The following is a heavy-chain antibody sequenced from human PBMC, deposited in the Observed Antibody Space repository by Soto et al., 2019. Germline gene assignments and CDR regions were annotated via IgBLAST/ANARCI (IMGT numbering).Heavy chain of an antibody. D-gene: IGHD4-17*01. CDR2: INHSGST. CDR1: GVSFSGYY. CDR3: ARYGGDYDRNFDY. V-gene: IGHV4-34*01. J-gene: IGHJ4*02. Sequence: PSETLSLTCAVYGVSFSGYYWSWIRQPPGKGLEWIGEINHSGSTNYNPSLKSRVTISVDTSKDQFSLKLSSVTAADTAVYYCARYGGDYDRNFDYWGQGTLVTVSS.